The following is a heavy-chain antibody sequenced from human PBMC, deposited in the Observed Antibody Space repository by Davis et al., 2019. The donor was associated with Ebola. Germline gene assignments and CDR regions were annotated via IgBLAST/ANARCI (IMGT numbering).Heavy chain of an antibody. CDR1: GGSIRSGGYS. J-gene: IGHJ5*02. V-gene: IGHV4-30-2*01. D-gene: IGHD6-13*01. Sequence: LRLSCAVSGGSIRSGGYSWSWIRQPPGKGLEWIGYIYHSGSTYYNPSLKSRVTISVDRSKNQFSLKLSSVTAADTAVYYCARGKPFGSSFWFDPWGQGTLVTVSS. CDR2: IYHSGST. CDR3: ARGKPFGSSFWFDP.